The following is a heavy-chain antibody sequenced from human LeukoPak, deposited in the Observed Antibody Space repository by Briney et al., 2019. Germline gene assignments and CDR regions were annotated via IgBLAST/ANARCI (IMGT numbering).Heavy chain of an antibody. Sequence: GGSLRLSCAASGFTFSSYWMHWVRQAPGKGLVWVSRINGDGSSTSYADSVKGRFTISRDNAKNTLYLQVNSLRAEDTAVYYCARSMVTIPIPGGYWGQGTLVTVSS. J-gene: IGHJ4*02. CDR3: ARSMVTIPIPGGY. CDR1: GFTFSSYW. CDR2: INGDGSST. V-gene: IGHV3-74*01. D-gene: IGHD5-24*01.